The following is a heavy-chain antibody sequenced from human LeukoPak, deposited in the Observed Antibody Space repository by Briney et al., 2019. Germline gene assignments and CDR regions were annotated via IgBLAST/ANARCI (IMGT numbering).Heavy chain of an antibody. V-gene: IGHV3-74*01. Sequence: PTGGSLRLSCAASGFTFSSYWMHWVRQAPGKGPVWVSRIHSDGLSTSYADSVKGRFTISRDNAKNTVYLQMNSLRVEDTAVYFCARGGSGCFDYWGQGTLVTASS. CDR1: GFTFSSYW. CDR3: ARGGSGCFDY. D-gene: IGHD6-19*01. CDR2: IHSDGLST. J-gene: IGHJ4*02.